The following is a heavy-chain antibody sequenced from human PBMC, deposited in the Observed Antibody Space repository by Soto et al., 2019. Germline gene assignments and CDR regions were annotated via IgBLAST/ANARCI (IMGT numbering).Heavy chain of an antibody. Sequence: IINYGGRWIRQPTGKGLEWIGYIYYSGSTNYNPSLKSRVTISVDTSKNQFSLKLSSVTAADTAVYYCARTYYYDSSGYYGGLDYWGQGTLVTVSS. V-gene: IGHV4-59*01. CDR1: IINYG. CDR2: IYYSGST. D-gene: IGHD3-22*01. J-gene: IGHJ4*02. CDR3: ARTYYYDSSGYYGGLDY.